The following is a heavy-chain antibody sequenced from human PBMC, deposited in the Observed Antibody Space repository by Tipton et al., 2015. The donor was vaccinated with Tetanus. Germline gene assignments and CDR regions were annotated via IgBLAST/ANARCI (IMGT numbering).Heavy chain of an antibody. CDR3: AKVRGTMRYSFDS. V-gene: IGHV3-23*03. CDR1: GFTFNRYP. CDR2: SYAGGNYA. D-gene: IGHD1-26*01. Sequence: SLRLSCAASGFTFNRYPMNWVRQAPGKGLEWVSVSYAGGNYAHYADSVKGRFTTSRDDSKSTLYLHMTSLRAEDTAVYYCAKVRGTMRYSFDSWGQGTLVTVSS. J-gene: IGHJ5*01.